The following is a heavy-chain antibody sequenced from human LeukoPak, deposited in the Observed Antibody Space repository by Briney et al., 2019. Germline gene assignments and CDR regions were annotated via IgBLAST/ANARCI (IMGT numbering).Heavy chain of an antibody. D-gene: IGHD5-12*01. CDR2: IYHGGTT. V-gene: IGHV4-38-2*01. CDR1: GYSIGSGYD. CDR3: ARYSRNGVDEIGF. Sequence: KASETLSLTCAVYGYSIGSGYDWGWIRQPPGRGLEWIGTIYHGGTTYYNPSLTSRVTISVDTSKNQLSLKLTSVTAADTAVYYGARYSRNGVDEIGFWGQGTLVTVSS. J-gene: IGHJ4*02.